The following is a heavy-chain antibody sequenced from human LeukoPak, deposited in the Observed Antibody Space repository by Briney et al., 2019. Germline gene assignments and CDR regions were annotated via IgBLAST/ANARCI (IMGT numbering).Heavy chain of an antibody. CDR3: AGPITIFGVGSDDYGMDV. D-gene: IGHD3-3*01. CDR2: ISSSGSYI. V-gene: IGHV3-21*01. CDR1: GFTFSSYS. J-gene: IGHJ6*02. Sequence: GGSLRLSCAASGFTFSSYSMNWVRQAPGKGLEWVSSISSSGSYIYYADSVKGRFTISRDNAKNSLYLQMNSLRAEDTAVYYCAGPITIFGVGSDDYGMDVWGQGTTVTVSS.